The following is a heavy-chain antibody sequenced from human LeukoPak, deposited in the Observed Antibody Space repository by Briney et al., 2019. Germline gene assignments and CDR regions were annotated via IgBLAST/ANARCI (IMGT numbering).Heavy chain of an antibody. D-gene: IGHD6-13*01. Sequence: PGRSLRLSCAASGFTFSSYGMHWVRQAPGKGLEWVAVIWYDGSNKYYADSVKGRFTISRDNSKNTLYLQMNSLRAEDTAVYYCAKTAAGPQKIYYYYMDVWGKGTTVTVSS. J-gene: IGHJ6*03. V-gene: IGHV3-33*06. CDR2: IWYDGSNK. CDR1: GFTFSSYG. CDR3: AKTAAGPQKIYYYYMDV.